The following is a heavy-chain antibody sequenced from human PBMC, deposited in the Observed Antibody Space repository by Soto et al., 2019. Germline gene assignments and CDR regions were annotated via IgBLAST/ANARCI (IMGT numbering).Heavy chain of an antibody. CDR1: GYTFSRYG. Sequence: QGQLVQSGPEVKKPGASVKVSCKASGYTFSRYGISWVRQAPGQGLEWMGWVSGYNGDTKYAQKVQGEVTXTXXXAXHTAYMELRSLTSDDTAIYYCAKNGQPPYYYYGMDVWGQGTTVTVSS. CDR3: AKNGQPPYYYYGMDV. J-gene: IGHJ6*02. D-gene: IGHD2-8*01. V-gene: IGHV1-18*01. CDR2: VSGYNGDT.